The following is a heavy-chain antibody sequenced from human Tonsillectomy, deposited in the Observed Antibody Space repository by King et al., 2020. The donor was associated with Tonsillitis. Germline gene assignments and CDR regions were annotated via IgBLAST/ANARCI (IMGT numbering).Heavy chain of an antibody. CDR3: SRDVV. V-gene: IGHV3-7*01. CDR1: GFIFSSYW. Sequence: QLVQSGGGLVQPGGSVRLSCAASGFIFSSYWMSWVRQAPGKGLEWVANIKEDGSEKYYVESVKGRFTISRDNAKNSLYLQMNSLRAEDTATYYCSRDVVWGRGTMVTVSS. CDR2: IKEDGSEK. J-gene: IGHJ3*01.